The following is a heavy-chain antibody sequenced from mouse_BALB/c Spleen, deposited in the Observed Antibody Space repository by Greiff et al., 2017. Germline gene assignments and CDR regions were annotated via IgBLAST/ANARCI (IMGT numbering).Heavy chain of an antibody. CDR2: IAPGSGST. Sequence: DLVKPGASVKLSCKASGYTFTSYWINWIKQRPGQGLEWIGRIAPGSGSTYYNEMFKGKATLTVDTSSSTAYIQLSSLSSEDSAVYFCAREVLRPYCFDYWGQGTTLTVSA. V-gene: IGHV1S41*01. D-gene: IGHD1-2*01. CDR3: AREVLRPYCFDY. CDR1: GYTFTSYW. J-gene: IGHJ2*01.